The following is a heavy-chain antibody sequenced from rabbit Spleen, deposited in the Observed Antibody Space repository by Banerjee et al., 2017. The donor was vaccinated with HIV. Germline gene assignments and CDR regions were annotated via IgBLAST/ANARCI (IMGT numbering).Heavy chain of an antibody. J-gene: IGHJ6*01. CDR3: ARDSSSSFSSYGLDL. CDR2: IDAGSSGFT. Sequence: QSLEESGGDLVKPGASLTLTCTASGVSFSGSSYMCWVRQAPGKGLEWVVCIDAGSSGFTYFASWAKGRFTISKTASTTVTLQMTSLTAADTATYFCARDSSSSFSSYGLDLWGPGTLVTVS. D-gene: IGHD1-1*01. V-gene: IGHV1S40*01. CDR1: GVSFSGSSY.